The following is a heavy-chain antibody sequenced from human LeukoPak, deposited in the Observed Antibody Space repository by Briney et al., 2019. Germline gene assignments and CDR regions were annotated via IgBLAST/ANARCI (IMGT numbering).Heavy chain of an antibody. V-gene: IGHV3-73*01. CDR2: IRSKANSYAT. Sequence: GGSLRLSCAASGFNFSGSAMHWVRQASGKGLEWVGRIRSKANSYATAYAASVKGRFTISRDDSKNTVYLQMNSLKTEDTAMYYCTRLATYCGGGCSSALDAFDIWGQGTMVTVSS. CDR1: GFNFSGSA. CDR3: TRLATYCGGGCSSALDAFDI. D-gene: IGHD2-21*02. J-gene: IGHJ3*02.